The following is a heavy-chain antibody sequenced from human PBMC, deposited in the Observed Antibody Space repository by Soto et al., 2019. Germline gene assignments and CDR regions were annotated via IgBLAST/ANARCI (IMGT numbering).Heavy chain of an antibody. D-gene: IGHD4-4*01. CDR1: GGTFSSYA. CDR3: ARSLTTVSSYYYYYGMDV. V-gene: IGHV1-69*01. J-gene: IGHJ6*02. CDR2: IIPIFGTA. Sequence: QVQLVQSGADVKKPGSSVKVSCKASGGTFSSYAISWVRQAPGQGLEWMGGIIPIFGTANYAQKFQGRVTITADESTSTAYMELSSLRSEDTAVYYCARSLTTVSSYYYYYGMDVWGQGTTVTVSS.